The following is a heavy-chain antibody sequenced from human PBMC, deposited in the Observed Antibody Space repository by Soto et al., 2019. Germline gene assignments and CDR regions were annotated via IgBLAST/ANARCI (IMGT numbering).Heavy chain of an antibody. Sequence: QKQLVESGGGAVQPGRSLRLSCIASGFTFSGMHWIRQAPGKGLEWVADISNDGNQKWYADSVKGRFTISRDNSKNTVFLQMNGMRSEDTAMYYCVSGEGRNGHDTQFDYWGQGTLVTVSS. V-gene: IGHV3-30*03. CDR2: ISNDGNQK. D-gene: IGHD5-12*01. CDR3: VSGEGRNGHDTQFDY. J-gene: IGHJ4*02. CDR1: GFTFSG.